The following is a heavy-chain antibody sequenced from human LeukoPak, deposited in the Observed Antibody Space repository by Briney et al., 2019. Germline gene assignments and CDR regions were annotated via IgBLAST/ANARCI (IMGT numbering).Heavy chain of an antibody. D-gene: IGHD3-3*01. CDR1: GGSFSGYY. CDR2: INHSGST. J-gene: IGHJ4*02. CDR3: APLSFYDFWGVYYPNDN. Sequence: PSETLSLTCAVYGGSFSGYYWSWIRQPPGKGLEWIGEINHSGSTNYNPSLKSRVTISVDTSKNQFSLKLSSVTAADTAVYYCAPLSFYDFWGVYYPNDNGGQGPRAPVSS. V-gene: IGHV4-34*01.